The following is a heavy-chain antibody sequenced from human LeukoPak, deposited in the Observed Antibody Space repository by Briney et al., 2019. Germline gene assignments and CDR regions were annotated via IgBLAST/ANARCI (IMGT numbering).Heavy chain of an antibody. Sequence: PGGSLRLSCAASGFTFSSYAMSWVRQAPGKGLEWVSAISGSGGSTYYADSAKGRFTISRDNSKNTLYLQMNSLRAEDTAVYYCAKLGYYYDSSGAYYFDYWGQGTLVTVSS. CDR1: GFTFSSYA. CDR3: AKLGYYYDSSGAYYFDY. D-gene: IGHD3-22*01. V-gene: IGHV3-23*01. J-gene: IGHJ4*02. CDR2: ISGSGGST.